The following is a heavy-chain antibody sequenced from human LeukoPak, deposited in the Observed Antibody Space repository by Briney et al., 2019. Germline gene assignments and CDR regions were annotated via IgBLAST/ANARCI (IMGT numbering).Heavy chain of an antibody. V-gene: IGHV1-69*13. Sequence: ASVKVSCKASGGTFSSYAISWVRQAPGQGLEWMGGIIPIFGTANYAQKFQGRVTITADESTSTAYMELSSLRSEDTAVYYCASLTSYYYYMDVWGKGTTVTVSS. J-gene: IGHJ6*03. CDR1: GGTFSSYA. CDR3: ASLTSYYYYMDV. CDR2: IIPIFGTA.